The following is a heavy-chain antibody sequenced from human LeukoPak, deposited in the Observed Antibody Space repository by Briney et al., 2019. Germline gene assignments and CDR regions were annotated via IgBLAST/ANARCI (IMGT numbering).Heavy chain of an antibody. V-gene: IGHV4-34*01. D-gene: IGHD6-19*01. CDR3: ARGMRAVAGPSLYYYYYGMDV. CDR1: GGSISSYY. CDR2: INHSGST. Sequence: ASETLSLTCTVSGGSISSYYWSWIRQPPGKGLEWIGEINHSGSTNYNPSLKSRVTISVDTSKNQFSLKLSSVTAADTAVYYCARGMRAVAGPSLYYYYYGMDVWGQGTTVTVSS. J-gene: IGHJ6*02.